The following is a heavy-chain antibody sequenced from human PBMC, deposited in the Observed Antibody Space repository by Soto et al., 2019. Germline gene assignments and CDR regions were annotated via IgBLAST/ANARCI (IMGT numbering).Heavy chain of an antibody. Sequence: GASVKVSCKASGYTFTSYAMHLVRQAPGQRLEWMGWINAGNGNTKYSQKFQGRVTITRDTSASTAYIELSSLRSEDTAVYYCAREWHGDYEYFQHWGQGTLVTVSS. D-gene: IGHD4-17*01. J-gene: IGHJ1*01. V-gene: IGHV1-3*01. CDR1: GYTFTSYA. CDR3: AREWHGDYEYFQH. CDR2: INAGNGNT.